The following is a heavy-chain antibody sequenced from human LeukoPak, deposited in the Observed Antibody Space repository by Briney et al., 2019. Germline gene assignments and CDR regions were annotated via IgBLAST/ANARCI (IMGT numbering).Heavy chain of an antibody. J-gene: IGHJ6*02. CDR3: SIAAAETGDGMDV. Sequence: SQTLSLTCAVYGGSFSGYYWSWIRQPPGKGLEWIGEINHSGSTNYNPSLKSRVTISVDTSKNQFSLKLSSVSAADTAVYYCSIAAAETGDGMDVWGQGTTVTVSS. D-gene: IGHD6-13*01. V-gene: IGHV4-34*01. CDR1: GGSFSGYY. CDR2: INHSGST.